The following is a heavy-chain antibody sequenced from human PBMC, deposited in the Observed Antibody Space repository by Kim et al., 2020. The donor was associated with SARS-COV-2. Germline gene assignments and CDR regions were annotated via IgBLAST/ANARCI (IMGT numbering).Heavy chain of an antibody. CDR3: AKGGRDGGLDY. Sequence: GGSLRLSCAASGFDFEDYMMHWARQSPGKGLEWISLISWDGATTPYADSVQGRFTISRDNSKNSLYLLMTSLRSEDTGLYFCAKGGRDGGLDYWGQGTLVSVSS. CDR2: ISWDGATT. J-gene: IGHJ4*02. CDR1: GFDFEDYM. V-gene: IGHV3-43*01. D-gene: IGHD5-12*01.